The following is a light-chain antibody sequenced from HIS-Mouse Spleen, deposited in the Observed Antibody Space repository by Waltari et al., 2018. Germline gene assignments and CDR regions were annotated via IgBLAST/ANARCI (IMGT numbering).Light chain of an antibody. V-gene: IGLV3-21*03. CDR1: NLGSKS. J-gene: IGLJ2*01. CDR3: QVWDSSSDHVV. CDR2: DDS. Sequence: SYVLTQPPSVSVAPGKTARITCGGNNLGSKSVPWYQQKPGQAPVLVVYDDSDRPSGIPARFSGSNSGNTATLTISRVEAGDEADYYCQVWDSSSDHVVFGGGTKLTVL.